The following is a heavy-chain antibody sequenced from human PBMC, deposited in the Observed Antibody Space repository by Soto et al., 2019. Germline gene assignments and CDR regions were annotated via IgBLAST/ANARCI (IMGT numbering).Heavy chain of an antibody. CDR3: ARSQHFAPSLIY. CDR1: GFTFSSYG. CDR2: IWYDGSNK. J-gene: IGHJ4*02. Sequence: PXGSLRLSCSAAGFTFSSYGMHWVRQAPGKGLEWVAVIWYDGSNKYYADSVKGRFTISRDNSKNTLYLQMNSLRAEDTAVYYCARSQHFAPSLIYWGQGTLVTVSS. D-gene: IGHD2-2*01. V-gene: IGHV3-33*01.